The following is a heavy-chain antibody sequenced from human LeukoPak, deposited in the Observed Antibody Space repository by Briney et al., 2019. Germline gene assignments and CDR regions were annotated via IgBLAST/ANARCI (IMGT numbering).Heavy chain of an antibody. Sequence: GGSLRLSCVASGFTFSTYTMTWVRQAPGKGLEGVSSITNSGATTFYADSVKGRFTISRDNSKNSLFLQVERLRTEDTALYYCAKSGAVADAFHNWGQGTLVTVSS. V-gene: IGHV3-23*01. CDR2: ITNSGATT. CDR1: GFTFSTYT. D-gene: IGHD2-15*01. J-gene: IGHJ4*02. CDR3: AKSGAVADAFHN.